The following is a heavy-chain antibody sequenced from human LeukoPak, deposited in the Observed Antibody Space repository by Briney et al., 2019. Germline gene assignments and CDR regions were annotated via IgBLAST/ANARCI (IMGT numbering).Heavy chain of an antibody. D-gene: IGHD6-13*01. CDR1: GYTFTSYD. Sequence: ASVKVSCKASGYTFTSYDINWVRQATGQGLEWMGWMNPNSGNTGYAQKFQGRVTMTRDTSISTAYMELSRLRSDDTAVYYCARDPDSIAAAGTSDYWGQGTLVTVSS. V-gene: IGHV1-8*01. J-gene: IGHJ4*02. CDR3: ARDPDSIAAAGTSDY. CDR2: MNPNSGNT.